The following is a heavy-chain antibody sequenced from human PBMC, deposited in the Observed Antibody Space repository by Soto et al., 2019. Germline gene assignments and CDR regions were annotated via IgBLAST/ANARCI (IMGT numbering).Heavy chain of an antibody. V-gene: IGHV3-23*01. Sequence: GGSLRLSCTASGFTFSSYAMNWVRQAPGKGLEWVSVISGSGGSTYYADSVKGRFTISRDNSKNKLYLQMNSLRAEDTAVYYCARTLYSYDPRFDYWGQGTLVTVSS. J-gene: IGHJ4*02. CDR1: GFTFSSYA. CDR2: ISGSGGST. D-gene: IGHD5-18*01. CDR3: ARTLYSYDPRFDY.